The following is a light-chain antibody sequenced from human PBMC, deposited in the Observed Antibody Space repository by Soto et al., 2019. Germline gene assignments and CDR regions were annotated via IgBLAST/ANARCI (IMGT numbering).Light chain of an antibody. V-gene: IGKV3-11*01. J-gene: IGKJ2*01. CDR2: DAS. CDR3: QQRSNWPRYT. Sequence: EIVLTQSPATLSLSPGERATLSCRASQSVSTFLAWYQQKPGQAPRLLIYDASNRATGIPPRFSGSGSGTEFTLTISSLEPEDFAVYYCQQRSNWPRYTFGQGTKLEIK. CDR1: QSVSTF.